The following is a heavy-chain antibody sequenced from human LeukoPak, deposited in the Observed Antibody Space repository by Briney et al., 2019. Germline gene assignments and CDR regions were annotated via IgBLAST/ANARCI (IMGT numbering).Heavy chain of an antibody. D-gene: IGHD3-3*01. CDR1: GFTFSSYS. CDR2: ISSSSSTI. Sequence: GGSLRLSCAASGFTFSSYSMNWVRQAPGKGLEWVSYISSSSSTIYYADSVKGRFTISRDNAKNSLYLQMNSLRAEDTAVYYCARALGITIFGVVIGWGQGTLVTVSS. CDR3: ARALGITIFGVVIG. V-gene: IGHV3-48*01. J-gene: IGHJ4*02.